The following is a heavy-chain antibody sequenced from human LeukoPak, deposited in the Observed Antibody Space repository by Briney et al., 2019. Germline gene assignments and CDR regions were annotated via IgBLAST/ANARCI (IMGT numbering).Heavy chain of an antibody. V-gene: IGHV4-59*01. CDR1: GGSISSYY. D-gene: IGHD1-1*01. J-gene: IGHJ4*02. Sequence: SETLSLTCTVSGGSISSYYWSWIRQPPGKGLEWIGYIYYSGSTNYNPSLKSRVTISVDTSKNQFSLKLSSVTAADTAVYYCAREGNENVWFEYWGQGTLVTVSS. CDR2: IYYSGST. CDR3: AREGNENVWFEY.